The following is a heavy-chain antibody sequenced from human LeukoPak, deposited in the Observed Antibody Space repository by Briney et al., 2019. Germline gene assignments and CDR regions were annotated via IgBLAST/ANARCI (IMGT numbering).Heavy chain of an antibody. D-gene: IGHD3-22*01. V-gene: IGHV3-11*01. Sequence: GGSLRLSCAASGFIFSDYYMSWIRQAPGKGLEWVSYISSSGSTMYYTDSAKGRFTISRDNAKNSLYLQVNSLRAEDTALYYCARNFGGGDSSGPYYWGQGTLVTVSS. CDR3: ARNFGGGDSSGPYY. CDR2: ISSSGSTM. J-gene: IGHJ4*02. CDR1: GFIFSDYY.